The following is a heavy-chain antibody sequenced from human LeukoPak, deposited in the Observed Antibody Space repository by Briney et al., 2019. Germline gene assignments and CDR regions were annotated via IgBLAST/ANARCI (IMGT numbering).Heavy chain of an antibody. CDR1: GYSFTSYW. J-gene: IGHJ6*03. D-gene: IGHD1-26*01. Sequence: PGESLKISCKGSGYSFTSYWIGWVRQMPGKGLEWMGIIYPGDSDTRYSPSFQGRVTISADKSISTAYLQWSSLKASDTAMYYCARTSGSYLYYYYYMDVWGKGTTVTVSS. V-gene: IGHV5-51*01. CDR2: IYPGDSDT. CDR3: ARTSGSYLYYYYYMDV.